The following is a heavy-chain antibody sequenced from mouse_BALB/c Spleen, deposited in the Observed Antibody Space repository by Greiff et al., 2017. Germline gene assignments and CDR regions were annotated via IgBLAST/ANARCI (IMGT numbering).Heavy chain of an antibody. V-gene: IGHV3-6*02. CDR3: ARDSRGNYRYYAMDY. D-gene: IGHD2-1*01. CDR2: ISYDGSN. J-gene: IGHJ4*01. Sequence: EVHLVESGPGLVKPSQSLSLTCSVTGYSITSGYYWNWIRQFPGNKLEWMGYISYDGSNNYNPSLKNRISITRDTSKNQFFLKLNSVTTEDTATYYCARDSRGNYRYYAMDYWGQGTSVTVSS. CDR1: GYSITSGYY.